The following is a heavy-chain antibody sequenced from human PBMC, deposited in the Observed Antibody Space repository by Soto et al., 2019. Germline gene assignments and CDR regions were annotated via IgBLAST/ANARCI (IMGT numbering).Heavy chain of an antibody. V-gene: IGHV3-30*18. CDR1: GFTFSSYG. CDR3: AKEHIAVAVNDAFDI. CDR2: ISYDGSNK. J-gene: IGHJ3*02. D-gene: IGHD6-19*01. Sequence: QVQLVESGGGVVQPGRSLRLSCAASGFTFSSYGMHWVRQAPGKGLEWVAVISYDGSNKYYADSVKGRFTISRDNSKNKLYLQMNSLRAEDTAVYYCAKEHIAVAVNDAFDIWGQGTMVTVSS.